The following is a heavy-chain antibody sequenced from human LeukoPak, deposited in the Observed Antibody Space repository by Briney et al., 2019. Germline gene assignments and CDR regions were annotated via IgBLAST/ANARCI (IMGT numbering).Heavy chain of an antibody. J-gene: IGHJ4*02. D-gene: IGHD5-18*01. Sequence: QPGGSLRLSCAASGFTFSSYAMHWVRQAPGKGLEWVALISNDGSKEYYSDSVKGRFTISRDNSKNTLYLHMNSLRAEDTAVYYCAKAHNPWTQLWCSLDYWGQGTLVTVSS. CDR1: GFTFSSYA. V-gene: IGHV3-30*04. CDR2: ISNDGSKE. CDR3: AKAHNPWTQLWCSLDY.